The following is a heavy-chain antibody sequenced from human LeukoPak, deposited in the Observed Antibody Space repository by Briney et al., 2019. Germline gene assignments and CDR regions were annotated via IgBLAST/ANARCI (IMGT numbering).Heavy chain of an antibody. J-gene: IGHJ5*02. D-gene: IGHD4-17*01. Sequence: PAETLSLTCAAYGWTFSGYYWSWIRQPPGKGLEWIGYINHSGSTNYNPSVKSRVTISADKSKNQFSLQLSSVTAADTAVYYCAIGGPPTVTTFRWFDPWGQGSLGTASS. V-gene: IGHV4-34*01. CDR2: INHSGST. CDR1: GWTFSGYY. CDR3: AIGGPPTVTTFRWFDP.